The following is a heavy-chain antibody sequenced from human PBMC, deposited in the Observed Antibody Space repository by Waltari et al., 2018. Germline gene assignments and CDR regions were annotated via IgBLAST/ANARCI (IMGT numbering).Heavy chain of an antibody. J-gene: IGHJ3*02. V-gene: IGHV4-39*01. Sequence: QLQLQESGPGLVKPSETLSLTCTVSGGSISSSSSYWGWIRQPPGKGLEWIGTIYYSGTTYYNPALKSRVTISVDTSKKQFSLKLRSVIAPDTAVYYCARGESFYDYGDYGLDAFDIWGQGTMVTVSS. D-gene: IGHD4-17*01. CDR1: GGSISSSSSY. CDR2: IYYSGTT. CDR3: ARGESFYDYGDYGLDAFDI.